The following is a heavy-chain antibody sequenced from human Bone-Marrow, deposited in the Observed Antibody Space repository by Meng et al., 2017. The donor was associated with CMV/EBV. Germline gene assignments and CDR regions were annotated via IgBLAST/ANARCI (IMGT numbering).Heavy chain of an antibody. D-gene: IGHD5-12*01. J-gene: IGHJ6*02. CDR1: GFTFSSYS. CDR2: ISSSSSYI. CDR3: ARCREWLRPHPDDMDV. V-gene: IGHV3-21*04. Sequence: ETLSLTCAASGFTFSSYSMNWVRQAPGKGLEWVSSISSSSSYIYYADSVKGRFTISRDNAKNSLYLQMNSLRAEDTAVYYCARCREWLRPHPDDMDVWGQGTTVTVSS.